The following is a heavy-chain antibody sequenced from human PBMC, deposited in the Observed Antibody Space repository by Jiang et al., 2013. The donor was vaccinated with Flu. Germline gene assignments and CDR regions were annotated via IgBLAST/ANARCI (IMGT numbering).Heavy chain of an antibody. D-gene: IGHD3-10*01. CDR2: IYSFGST. CDR3: ARFYNTDYFDY. J-gene: IGHJ4*02. Sequence: GPGLVKPSETLSLTCTVSGGSISNYYWSWIRQPPGKGLEWIGYIYSFGSTKYNPSLESRVTISVDSSKNQFSLKLSSVTAADTAVYYCARFYNTDYFDYWGQGTLVTVSS. V-gene: IGHV4-59*08. CDR1: GGSISNYY.